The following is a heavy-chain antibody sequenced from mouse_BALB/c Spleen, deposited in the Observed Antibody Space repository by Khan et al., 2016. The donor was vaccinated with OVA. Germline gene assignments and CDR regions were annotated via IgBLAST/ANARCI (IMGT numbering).Heavy chain of an antibody. CDR2: ISSGGDYT. V-gene: IGHV5-6*01. Sequence: EVKLMESGGDLVKPGGSLKLSCAASGFTFSSYSMSWVRQTPDKRLEWVATISSGGDYTYYPDNVKGRFTISRDNTKNTLYLQMSSLKSDDTAMYYCASHLTGSFAYWGQGTLVTVSA. CDR1: GFTFSSYS. J-gene: IGHJ3*01. CDR3: ASHLTGSFAY. D-gene: IGHD4-1*01.